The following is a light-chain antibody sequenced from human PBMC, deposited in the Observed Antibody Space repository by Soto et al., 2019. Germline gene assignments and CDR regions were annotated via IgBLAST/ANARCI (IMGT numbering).Light chain of an antibody. J-gene: IGLJ2*01. Sequence: QSAMTQPASVSGSPGLSITISCTGTSSDVGCYNLVSWYQQHPGKAPKLMIYEGSKRPSGVSNRFSGSKSGNTASLTISGLQAEDEADYYCCSYAGSSTSVVFGGGTQLTVL. CDR3: CSYAGSSTSVV. V-gene: IGLV2-23*01. CDR2: EGS. CDR1: SSDVGCYNL.